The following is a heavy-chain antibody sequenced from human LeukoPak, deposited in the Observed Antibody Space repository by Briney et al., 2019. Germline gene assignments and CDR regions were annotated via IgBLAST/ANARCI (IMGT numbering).Heavy chain of an antibody. D-gene: IGHD6-19*01. V-gene: IGHV1-2*06. CDR1: GYTFTGYY. Sequence: ASVKVSCKASGYTFTGYYMHWVRQAPGQGLEWMGRINPNSGGTNYAQKFQGRVTMTRDTSISTAYMELRSLRSDDTAVYYCARGREEKYSSGKLYYFDYWGQGTLVTVSS. CDR3: ARGREEKYSSGKLYYFDY. J-gene: IGHJ4*02. CDR2: INPNSGGT.